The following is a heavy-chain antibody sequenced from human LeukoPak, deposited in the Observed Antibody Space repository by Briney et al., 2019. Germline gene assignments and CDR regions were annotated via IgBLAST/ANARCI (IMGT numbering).Heavy chain of an antibody. CDR3: ARSRPGGYIWGSYRYTGGPFDY. CDR1: GFTFDDYG. CDR2: INWNGGST. J-gene: IGHJ4*02. V-gene: IGHV3-20*01. D-gene: IGHD3-16*02. Sequence: GGSLRLSCAASGFTFDDYGMSWVRQAPGKGLEWVSGINWNGGSTGYADSVKGRFTISRDNAKNSLYLQMNSLRAEDTALYHCARSRPGGYIWGSYRYTGGPFDYWGQGTLVTVSS.